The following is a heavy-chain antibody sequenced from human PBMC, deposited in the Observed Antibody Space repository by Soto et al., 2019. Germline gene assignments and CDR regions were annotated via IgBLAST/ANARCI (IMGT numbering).Heavy chain of an antibody. J-gene: IGHJ3*01. Sequence: PSETLSLTCTVTGASVINDYLNWIRQPPGKGLEWIGLVYDSGSTSYNSSLKSRLTISVDTSKNQFSLKLSSVTAADTAVYYCVRQVGATGSYSYAVWGQGTMVTVSS. V-gene: IGHV4-59*02. CDR3: VRQVGATGSYSYAV. CDR2: VYDSGST. CDR1: GASVINDY. D-gene: IGHD1-26*01.